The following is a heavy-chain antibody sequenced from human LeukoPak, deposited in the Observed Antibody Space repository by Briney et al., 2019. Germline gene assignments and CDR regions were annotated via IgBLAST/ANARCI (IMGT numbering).Heavy chain of an antibody. V-gene: IGHV3-23*01. CDR2: ISGSGGST. CDR3: AKDLRRGSGSYYPNWFDP. CDR1: GFTFSSYA. Sequence: GGSLRLSCAASGFTFSSYAMSWVRQAPGKGLEWVSAISGSGGSTYYADSVKDRFTISRDNSKNTLYLQMNSLRAEDTAVYYCAKDLRRGSGSYYPNWFDPWGQGTLVTVSS. J-gene: IGHJ5*02. D-gene: IGHD3-10*01.